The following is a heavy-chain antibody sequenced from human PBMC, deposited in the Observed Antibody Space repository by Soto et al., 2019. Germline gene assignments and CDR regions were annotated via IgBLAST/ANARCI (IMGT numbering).Heavy chain of an antibody. D-gene: IGHD6-19*01. CDR1: GDSYSISTYS. J-gene: IGHJ5*02. V-gene: IGHV4-30-2*01. Sequence: SETLSLTCNMSGDSYSISTYSWSWIRQPPGKALQWIGFIYQSGVTSYNPSLASRVSISLDRSNNQCSLKLKSVTSADTAVYFCAGMPYTSGLRFDPWGPGTLVTVSS. CDR3: AGMPYTSGLRFDP. CDR2: IYQSGVT.